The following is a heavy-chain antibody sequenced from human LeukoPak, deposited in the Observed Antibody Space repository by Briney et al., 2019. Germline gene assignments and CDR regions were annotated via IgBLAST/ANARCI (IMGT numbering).Heavy chain of an antibody. CDR2: INTDGTVT. Sequence: GGSLRLSCAASGFTFSKYWMLWVRQAPGKGLESVSRINTDGTVTTHADSVKGRFTVSRDNADNTMFLQMNSVRDEDTAVYYCATKQWLAPPPDSWGQGTPVTVSS. CDR3: ATKQWLAPPPDS. CDR1: GFTFSKYW. J-gene: IGHJ4*02. V-gene: IGHV3-74*01. D-gene: IGHD6-19*01.